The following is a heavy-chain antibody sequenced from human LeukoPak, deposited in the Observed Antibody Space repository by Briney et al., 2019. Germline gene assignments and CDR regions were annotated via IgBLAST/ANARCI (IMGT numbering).Heavy chain of an antibody. CDR2: MKQDGSEK. CDR1: GFTFSSYW. CDR3: AGEIGREQQRDAFDI. D-gene: IGHD6-13*01. Sequence: GGSLRPSCAASGFTFSSYWMSWVRQAPGKGLEWVANMKQDGSEKYYVDSVKGRFTISRDNAKNSLYLQMNSLRAEDTAVYYCAGEIGREQQRDAFDIWGQGTMVTVSS. V-gene: IGHV3-7*01. J-gene: IGHJ3*02.